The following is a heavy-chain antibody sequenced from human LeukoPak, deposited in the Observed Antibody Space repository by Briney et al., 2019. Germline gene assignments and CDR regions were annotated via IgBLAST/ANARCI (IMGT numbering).Heavy chain of an antibody. CDR2: IHYSGST. Sequence: SETLSLTCSVSGGSITSSTYSWGWIRQPPGQGLEWFGSIHYSGSTYYNPSLKSRVTISVDTSENQFSLKLSSVTAADTAVYYCARGVFSVLTPGARFDYWGQGTLVTVSS. J-gene: IGHJ4*02. V-gene: IGHV4-39*01. CDR3: ARGVFSVLTPGARFDY. D-gene: IGHD4/OR15-4a*01. CDR1: GGSITSSTYS.